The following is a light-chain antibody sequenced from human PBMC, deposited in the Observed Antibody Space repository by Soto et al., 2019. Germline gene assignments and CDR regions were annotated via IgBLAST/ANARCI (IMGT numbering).Light chain of an antibody. J-gene: IGLJ2*01. CDR1: SSDVGGYNY. Sequence: QSARPQPASVSGSPGQSITGSFTGTSSDVGGYNYVSWYQQHPGKAPKLMIYDVSNRPSGVSNRFSGSKSANTASLTISGLQAEDEADYYCSSYTGSSTYVVFGGETKLTVL. V-gene: IGLV2-14*01. CDR2: DVS. CDR3: SSYTGSSTYVV.